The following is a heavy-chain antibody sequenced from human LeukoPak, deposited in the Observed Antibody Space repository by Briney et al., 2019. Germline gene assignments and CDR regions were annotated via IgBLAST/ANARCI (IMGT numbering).Heavy chain of an antibody. CDR3: ARADPIFGVVITHYYYGMDV. D-gene: IGHD3-3*01. CDR1: GGSISSYY. J-gene: IGHJ6*02. Sequence: SETLSLTRTVSGGSISSYYWSWIRQPPGKGREWIGYIYYSVSTNYNPSLKSRVTTSVDTSKDQFSLNLSSLTAEDTAVYYCARADPIFGVVITHYYYGMDVWGQGTTVTVSS. CDR2: IYYSVST. V-gene: IGHV4-59*12.